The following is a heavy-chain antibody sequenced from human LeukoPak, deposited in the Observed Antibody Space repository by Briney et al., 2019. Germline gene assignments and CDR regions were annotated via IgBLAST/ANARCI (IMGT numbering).Heavy chain of an antibody. CDR3: ARDRAPEVGGMDV. J-gene: IGHJ6*02. CDR1: GFTFSSYA. Sequence: GGSLRLSCAASGFTFSSYAMHWVRQAPGKGLEWVAVISYDGSNKYYADSVKGRFTISRDNSKNTLYLQMNSLRAEDTAVYYCARDRAPEVGGMDVWGQGTTVTVSS. D-gene: IGHD2-15*01. V-gene: IGHV3-30-3*01. CDR2: ISYDGSNK.